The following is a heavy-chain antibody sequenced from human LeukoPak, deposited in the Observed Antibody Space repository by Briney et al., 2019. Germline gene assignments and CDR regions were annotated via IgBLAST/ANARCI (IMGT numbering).Heavy chain of an antibody. CDR3: AIEYSSLGEYFQH. D-gene: IGHD6-6*01. J-gene: IGHJ1*01. CDR1: GYTFSSYG. V-gene: IGHV1-18*01. CDR2: ITPYNGNT. Sequence: ASVKVSCEASGYTFSSYGISWVRQASGQGLEWMGWITPYNGNTNYAQNFHGRVTMTTDTSTSTAYMELSSLRSEDTAVYYCAIEYSSLGEYFQHWGQGTLVTVSS.